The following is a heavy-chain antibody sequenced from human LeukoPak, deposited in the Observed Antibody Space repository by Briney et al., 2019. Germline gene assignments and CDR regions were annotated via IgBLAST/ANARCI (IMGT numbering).Heavy chain of an antibody. CDR3: ARSYRLTFDY. J-gene: IGHJ4*02. CDR2: IDYDGSTT. CDR1: GFSLSTFW. V-gene: IGHV3-74*01. D-gene: IGHD1-26*01. Sequence: GGSLRLSCAASGFSLSTFWMHWVRQAPGKGLVWVSRIDYDGSTTTYADSVKGRFTISRDNAKNTLYLQMNSLRAEDTAVYYCARSYRLTFDYWGQGTLVTVSS.